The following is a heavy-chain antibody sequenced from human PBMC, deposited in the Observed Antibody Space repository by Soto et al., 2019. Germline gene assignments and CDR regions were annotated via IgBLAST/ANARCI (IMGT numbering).Heavy chain of an antibody. V-gene: IGHV1-69*01. CDR1: GGSFSSNP. Sequence: QVQLVQSGSEVKKPGSSVKVSCKASGGSFSSNPTSWVRQAPGQGLEWMAGIIPIFATVHYAQKFQGRVTITADESTSTAYMELTSLRSEYTAVYFCARGGRGYSSAPRYYFDYWGQGTLVTVS. D-gene: IGHD5-18*01. CDR3: ARGGRGYSSAPRYYFDY. J-gene: IGHJ4*02. CDR2: IIPIFATV.